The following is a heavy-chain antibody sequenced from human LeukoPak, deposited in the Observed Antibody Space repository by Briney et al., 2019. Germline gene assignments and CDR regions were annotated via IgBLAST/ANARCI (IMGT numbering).Heavy chain of an antibody. J-gene: IGHJ4*02. V-gene: IGHV3-20*04. CDR1: GFTFDDYG. D-gene: IGHD3-22*01. CDR3: ARATYYYDSSGYLLY. CDR2: INWNGGST. Sequence: PGGSLRLFCAASGFTFDDYGMSWVRQAPGKGLEWVSGINWNGGSTGYADSVKGRFTISRDNAKNSLYLQMNSLRAEDTALYYCARATYYYDSSGYLLYWGQGTLVTVSS.